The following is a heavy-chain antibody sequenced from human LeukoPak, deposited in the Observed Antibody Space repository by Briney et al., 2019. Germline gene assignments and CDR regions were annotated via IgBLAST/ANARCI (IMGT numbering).Heavy chain of an antibody. CDR3: ARDPSIRGSGWYVKYYFDY. CDR2: VSTDGNII. V-gene: IGHV3-74*01. D-gene: IGHD6-19*01. Sequence: PGGSLRLSCAASGFTFSSYWMHWVRQGPGKGLVWVSRVSTDGNIISYADSVKGRFTISRDNAKNSLYLQMNSLRAEDTAVYYCARDPSIRGSGWYVKYYFDYWGQGTLVTVSS. J-gene: IGHJ4*02. CDR1: GFTFSSYW.